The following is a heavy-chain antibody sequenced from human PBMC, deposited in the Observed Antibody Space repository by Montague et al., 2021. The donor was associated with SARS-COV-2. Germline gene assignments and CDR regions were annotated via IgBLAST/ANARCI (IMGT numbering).Heavy chain of an antibody. CDR3: ARGPRITMIVVVITDIWFDP. Sequence: SETLSLTCAVDGGSVSDYYWGWIRQPPGKGLEWIGEINHGGSTNXNPSLKSRVTTSVDTSKNQFSLKLTSVTAADTAVYYCARGPRITMIVVVITDIWFDPWGQGTLVTVSS. D-gene: IGHD3-22*01. CDR2: INHGGST. V-gene: IGHV4-34*01. CDR1: GGSVSDYY. J-gene: IGHJ5*02.